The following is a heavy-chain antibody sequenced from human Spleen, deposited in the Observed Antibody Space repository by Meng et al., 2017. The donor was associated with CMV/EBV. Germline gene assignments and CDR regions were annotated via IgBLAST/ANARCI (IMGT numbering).Heavy chain of an antibody. V-gene: IGHV3-9*01. D-gene: IGHD3-22*01. J-gene: IGHJ4*02. CDR2: ISWNSGSI. CDR1: GFTFDDYA. CDR3: AKDKDYYDSSGYLDY. Sequence: SGFTFDDYAMQWVRQAPGKGLEWVSGISWNSGSIGYADSVKGRFTISRDNAKNSLYLQMNSLRAEDTALYYCAKDKDYYDSSGYLDYWGQGTLVTVSS.